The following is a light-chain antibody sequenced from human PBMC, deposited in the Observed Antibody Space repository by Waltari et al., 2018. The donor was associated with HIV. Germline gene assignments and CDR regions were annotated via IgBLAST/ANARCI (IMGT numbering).Light chain of an antibody. J-gene: IGLJ3*02. Sequence: QSVLTQPPSVSAAPGQKVVISCSGSSSNIGNTYVSWYQQLPGTATKCIIYDNNKRPSGIPDRFSGSRSGTSATLSITGLQTGDEADYYCGTWDTSLSAGVFGGGTKVTVL. V-gene: IGLV1-51*01. CDR2: DNN. CDR3: GTWDTSLSAGV. CDR1: SSNIGNTY.